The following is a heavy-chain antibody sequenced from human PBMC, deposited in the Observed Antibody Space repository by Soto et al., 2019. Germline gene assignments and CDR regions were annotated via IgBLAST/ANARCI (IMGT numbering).Heavy chain of an antibody. CDR3: TRGPRSTSTGTGAF. CDR2: ISDDGIST. D-gene: IGHD1-1*01. Sequence: RGPLRLSCAASGFTFSMYWMHWVRQVPGKGPEWVSRISDDGISTNYADSVKCRFTISRDNAKNTLYLQMNALRVEDTAVYYCTRGPRSTSTGTGAFWGQGTLVTSPQ. CDR1: GFTFSMYW. V-gene: IGHV3-74*01. J-gene: IGHJ4*02.